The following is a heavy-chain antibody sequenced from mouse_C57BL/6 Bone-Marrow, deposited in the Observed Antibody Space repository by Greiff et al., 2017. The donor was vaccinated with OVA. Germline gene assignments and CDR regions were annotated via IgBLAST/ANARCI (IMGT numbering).Heavy chain of an antibody. CDR2: IDPSDSYT. CDR1: GYTFTSYW. J-gene: IGHJ2*01. V-gene: IGHV1-69*01. CDR3: AKGGSSFDY. Sequence: QVQLQQPGAELVMPGASVKLSCKASGYTFTSYWMHWVKQRPGQGLEWIGEIDPSDSYTNYNQKFKGKSTLTVDKSSSTVYMQLSSLTSEDSAVYYCAKGGSSFDYWGQGTTLTVSS.